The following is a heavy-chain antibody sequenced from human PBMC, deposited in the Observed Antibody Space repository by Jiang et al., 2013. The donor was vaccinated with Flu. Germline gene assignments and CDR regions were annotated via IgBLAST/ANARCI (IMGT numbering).Heavy chain of an antibody. V-gene: IGHV4-34*01. J-gene: IGHJ6*02. CDR3: ARGRRGSYRHYYGMDV. Sequence: RVTISVDTSKNQFSLKLSSVTAADTAVYYCARGRRGSYRHYYGMDVWGQGTTVTVSS. D-gene: IGHD3-16*02.